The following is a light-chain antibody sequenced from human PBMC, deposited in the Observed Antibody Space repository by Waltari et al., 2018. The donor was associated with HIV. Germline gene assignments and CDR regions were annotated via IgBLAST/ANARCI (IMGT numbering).Light chain of an antibody. V-gene: IGLV2-14*01. CDR2: EVS. CDR3: SSYTNKYTWV. J-gene: IGLJ3*02. Sequence: QSALTQPASVSGSPGQSITISCTGTTSDIGEYNYVSWFQHHPAEAPKLIIFEVSNRRLGVSTRFSGSKSGNTASLTVSGLQPEDEADYYCSSYTNKYTWVFGGGTKLTVL. CDR1: TSDIGEYNY.